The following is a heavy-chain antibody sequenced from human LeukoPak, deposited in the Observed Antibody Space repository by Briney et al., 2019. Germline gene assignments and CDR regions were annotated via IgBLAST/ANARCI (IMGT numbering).Heavy chain of an antibody. J-gene: IGHJ3*02. V-gene: IGHV4-34*01. CDR2: INHSGST. Sequence: SETLSLTCAVYGGSFSGYYWSWIRQPPGKGLEWIGEINHSGSTNYNPSLKSRVTIPVDTSKNQFSLKLSSVTAADTAVYYCARASKQWLANDAFDIWGQGTMVTVSS. CDR1: GGSFSGYY. D-gene: IGHD6-19*01. CDR3: ARASKQWLANDAFDI.